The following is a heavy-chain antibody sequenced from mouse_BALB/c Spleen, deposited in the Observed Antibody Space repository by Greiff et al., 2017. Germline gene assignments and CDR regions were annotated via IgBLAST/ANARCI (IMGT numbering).Heavy chain of an antibody. Sequence: EVQVVESGGGLVKPGGSLKLSCAASGFTFSSYAMSWVRQTPEKRLEWVASISSGGSTYYPDSVKGRFTISRDNARNILYLQMSSLRSEDTAMYYCARQGRYGHYYAMDYWGQGTSVTVSS. D-gene: IGHD2-10*02. CDR1: GFTFSSYA. CDR2: ISSGGST. CDR3: ARQGRYGHYYAMDY. J-gene: IGHJ4*01. V-gene: IGHV5-6-5*01.